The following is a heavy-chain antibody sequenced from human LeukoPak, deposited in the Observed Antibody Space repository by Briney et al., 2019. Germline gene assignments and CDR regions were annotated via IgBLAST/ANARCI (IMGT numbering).Heavy chain of an antibody. Sequence: GGSLRLSCAASGFTFSSYGMHWVRQAPGKGLEWVAVIWYDGSNKYYADSVKGRFTISRDNSKNTLYLQMNSLRAEDTAVYYCAKYGDYDTDWFDPWGQGTLVTVSS. CDR2: IWYDGSNK. J-gene: IGHJ5*02. CDR3: AKYGDYDTDWFDP. V-gene: IGHV3-33*06. CDR1: GFTFSSYG. D-gene: IGHD4-17*01.